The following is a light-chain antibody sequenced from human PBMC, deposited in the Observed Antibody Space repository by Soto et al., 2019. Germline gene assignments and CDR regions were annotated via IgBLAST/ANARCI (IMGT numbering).Light chain of an antibody. CDR2: GAS. J-gene: IGKJ1*01. V-gene: IGKV3-15*01. Sequence: EIVLTQSPGTLSLSPGERATLSCRASQSVSSNLAWVQQKPGQAPRLLIYGASTRATGIPAKFSGSGSGTEFTLTISSLQSEDFAVYYCQQYNNWPRGTFGQGTKVDIK. CDR3: QQYNNWPRGT. CDR1: QSVSSN.